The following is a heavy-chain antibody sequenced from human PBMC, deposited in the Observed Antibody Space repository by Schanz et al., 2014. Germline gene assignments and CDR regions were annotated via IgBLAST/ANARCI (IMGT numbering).Heavy chain of an antibody. CDR3: AKDRRDNYGSGTFYFEH. D-gene: IGHD3-10*01. V-gene: IGHV3-23*01. J-gene: IGHJ4*02. Sequence: PGGSLRLSCAASRFTFNAYDMYWIRQAPGKGLEWVSAISGSGAGTYYADSVKGRFTFSRDNSKNTLYLQMSSLRAEDTALYFCAKDRRDNYGSGTFYFEHWGQGTLVTVSS. CDR1: RFTFNAYD. CDR2: ISGSGAGT.